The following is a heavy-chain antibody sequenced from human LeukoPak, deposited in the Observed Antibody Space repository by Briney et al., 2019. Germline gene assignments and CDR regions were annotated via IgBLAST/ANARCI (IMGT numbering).Heavy chain of an antibody. D-gene: IGHD3-22*01. CDR2: IYTSGST. CDR3: ARTYYYDSSGED. CDR1: DDSITMYY. V-gene: IGHV4-4*07. J-gene: IGHJ4*02. Sequence: SETLSLTCSVSDDSITMYYWSWIRQPAGKGLEWIGRIYTSGSTNYNPSLKSRVTMSVDTSKNQFSLKLSSVTAADTAVYYCARTYYYDSSGEDWGQGTLVTVSS.